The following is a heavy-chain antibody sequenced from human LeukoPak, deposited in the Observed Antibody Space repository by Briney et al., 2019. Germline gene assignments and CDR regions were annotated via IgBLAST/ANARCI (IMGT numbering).Heavy chain of an antibody. Sequence: GGSLRLSCAASGFTFSDYYMSWIRQAPGKGLEWVSFISSGGSYTNYADSVRGRFTISRDYAKNSLYVQMNSLRAEDTAVYYCARARYDSSGFYVYFDFRGQGTLVIVSS. CDR2: ISSGGSYT. J-gene: IGHJ4*02. V-gene: IGHV3-11*06. D-gene: IGHD3-22*01. CDR3: ARARYDSSGFYVYFDF. CDR1: GFTFSDYY.